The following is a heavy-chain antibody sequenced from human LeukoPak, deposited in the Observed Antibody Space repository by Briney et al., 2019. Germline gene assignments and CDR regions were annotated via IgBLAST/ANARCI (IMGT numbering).Heavy chain of an antibody. J-gene: IGHJ4*02. CDR1: GFTFSPYA. V-gene: IGHV3-23*01. D-gene: IGHD2/OR15-2a*01. CDR3: ARGGTFGPMPLDY. Sequence: GGSLRLSCAASGFTFSPYAMTWVRQAPGKGLEWVSGFSGSGSSTYYADSVKGRFTISRDNSKNTLYLQMKSLRAEDTAVYYCARGGTFGPMPLDYWGQGTLVTVSS. CDR2: FSGSGSST.